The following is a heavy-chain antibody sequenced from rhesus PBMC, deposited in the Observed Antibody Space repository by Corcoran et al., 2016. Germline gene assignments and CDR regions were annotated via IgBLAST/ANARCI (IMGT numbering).Heavy chain of an antibody. D-gene: IGHD1-44*02. CDR2: IGGSSGSN. CDR3: ARKVGSGWELNY. V-gene: IGHV4-165*02. J-gene: IGHJ2*01. CDR1: GGSISGYY. Sequence: QVQLQESGPGLVKPSETLSLTCAVSGGSISGYYWNWIRQPPGKGLEWSGYIGGSSGSNYYNPSRKSRVTISTDTSKNQCSLKLSAVTAADTAVYYCARKVGSGWELNYWGPGTPIIISS.